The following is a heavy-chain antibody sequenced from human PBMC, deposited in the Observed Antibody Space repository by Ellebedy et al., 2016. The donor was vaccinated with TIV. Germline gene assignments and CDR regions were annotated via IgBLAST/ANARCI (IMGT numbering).Heavy chain of an antibody. CDR1: GFTFSSYA. J-gene: IGHJ4*02. CDR3: ARAGSPGSVDY. CDR2: IHQDGSDK. V-gene: IGHV3-7*03. Sequence: GESLKISCAASGFTFSSYAMTWVRQAPGKGLEWVANIHQDGSDKHYVDSVKGRFTISRDNAKNSLFLQMNSLRAEDTALYYCARAGSPGSVDYWGQGTPITVSS. D-gene: IGHD3-10*01.